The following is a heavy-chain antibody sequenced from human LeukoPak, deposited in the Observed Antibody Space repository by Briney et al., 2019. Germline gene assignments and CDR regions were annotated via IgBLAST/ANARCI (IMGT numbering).Heavy chain of an antibody. V-gene: IGHV4-4*07. D-gene: IGHD5-18*01. CDR1: GGSISSYY. CDR3: ARDLGLWLQGSWFDP. Sequence: SETLSLTCTVSGGSISSYYWSWIRQPAGKGLEWIGRIYTSGSTNYNPSLKSRVTMSVDTSKNQFSLKLSSVTAADMAVYYCARDLGLWLQGSWFDPWGQGTLVTVSS. J-gene: IGHJ5*02. CDR2: IYTSGST.